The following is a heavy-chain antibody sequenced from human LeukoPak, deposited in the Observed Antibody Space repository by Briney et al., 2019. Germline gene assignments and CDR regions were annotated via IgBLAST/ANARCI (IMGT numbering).Heavy chain of an antibody. J-gene: IGHJ4*02. V-gene: IGHV3-23*01. CDR2: ISGSGGST. D-gene: IGHD3-22*01. CDR1: GFTFSSYA. Sequence: GGSLRLSCAASGFTFSSYAMSWVRQAPGKGLEWVSAISGSGGSTYYADSVKGRFTISRDNSKNTLYLQMNSLRAEDTVVYYCAKDRRYYDSSGYYSYYFDYWGQGTLVTVSS. CDR3: AKDRRYYDSSGYYSYYFDY.